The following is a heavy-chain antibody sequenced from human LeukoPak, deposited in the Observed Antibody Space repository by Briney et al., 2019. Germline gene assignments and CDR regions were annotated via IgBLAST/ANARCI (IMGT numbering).Heavy chain of an antibody. CDR2: MNPNSGNT. CDR3: ARGPYRSYGDYGY. Sequence: GAPVKVSCKASGYTFTSYDINWVRQATGQGLEWMGWMNPNSGNTGYAQKFQGRVTMTRNTSISTAYMELSGLRSEDTAVYYCARGPYRSYGDYGYWGQGTLVTVSS. CDR1: GYTFTSYD. V-gene: IGHV1-8*01. D-gene: IGHD4-17*01. J-gene: IGHJ4*02.